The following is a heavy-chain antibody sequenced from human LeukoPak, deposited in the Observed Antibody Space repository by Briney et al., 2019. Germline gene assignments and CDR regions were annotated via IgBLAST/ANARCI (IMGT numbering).Heavy chain of an antibody. D-gene: IGHD3-22*01. CDR3: ARVPTEVITYPVASFDY. J-gene: IGHJ4*02. Sequence: GGSLRLSCAASGFTFSSYSMNWVRQAPGKGLEWVSSISSSSSYIYYADSVKGRFTISRDNAKNSLYLQMNSLRAEDTAVYYCARVPTEVITYPVASFDYWGQGTLVTVSS. CDR2: ISSSSSYI. CDR1: GFTFSSYS. V-gene: IGHV3-21*01.